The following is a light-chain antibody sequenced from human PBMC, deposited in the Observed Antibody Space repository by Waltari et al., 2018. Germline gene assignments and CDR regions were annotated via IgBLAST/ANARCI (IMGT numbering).Light chain of an antibody. CDR2: KDR. J-gene: IGLJ3*02. Sequence: SYELTQPPSVSVSPGQTARITCSGDALPKRYAYWYQQKPGQAPVLVIHKDRERPSGIPDRFSGSSSWTTATLTISGVQAEDEADYHCQSADSSDTDRWVFGGGTKLTVL. CDR3: QSADSSDTDRWV. V-gene: IGLV3-25*03. CDR1: ALPKRY.